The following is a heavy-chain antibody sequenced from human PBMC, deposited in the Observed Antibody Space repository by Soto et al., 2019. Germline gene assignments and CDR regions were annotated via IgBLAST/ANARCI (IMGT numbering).Heavy chain of an antibody. CDR3: ARGGSYSSSSDLTY. CDR2: ISADSGDT. J-gene: IGHJ4*02. Sequence: GPEVKKPGASVKVSCTPSGYTFTNYGVNWVRQAPGQGLEWMGWISADSGDTKYAQKFQGRVTMTTDTATRTAYMELRSLRFDDSAVYYCARGGSYSSSSDLTYWGQGTLVTVSS. CDR1: GYTFTNYG. D-gene: IGHD6-6*01. V-gene: IGHV1-18*04.